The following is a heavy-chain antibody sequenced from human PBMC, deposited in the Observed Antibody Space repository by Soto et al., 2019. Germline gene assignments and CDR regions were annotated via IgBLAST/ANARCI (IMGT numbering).Heavy chain of an antibody. V-gene: IGHV4-30-4*01. CDR3: ARDDYSNFAYYGMDV. CDR1: GDSISSVDHY. J-gene: IGHJ6*02. D-gene: IGHD4-4*01. Sequence: QVQLQESGPGLVKPSQTLSLTCTVSGDSISSVDHYWSWIRQPPGKGLEWMGYIYHSGSTYYNPSLRSRVTISIDTTKNQFSLRLSSVTVADTAVYYCARDDYSNFAYYGMDVLGQGTTVTVSS. CDR2: IYHSGST.